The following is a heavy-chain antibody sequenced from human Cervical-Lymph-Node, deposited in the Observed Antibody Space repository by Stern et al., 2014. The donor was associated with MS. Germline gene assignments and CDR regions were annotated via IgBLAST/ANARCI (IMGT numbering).Heavy chain of an antibody. Sequence: QLQLQESGPGLVKPSETLSLTCTVSGGSISSSSYYWGWIRQPPGKGLEWIGSIYYSGSTYYNPSLKSRVTLSLDTSKNQFSLKLSSVTAADTAVYYCARQGWYSSSIFDYWGQGTLVTVSS. CDR1: GGSISSSSYY. CDR2: IYYSGST. CDR3: ARQGWYSSSIFDY. V-gene: IGHV4-39*01. D-gene: IGHD6-6*01. J-gene: IGHJ4*02.